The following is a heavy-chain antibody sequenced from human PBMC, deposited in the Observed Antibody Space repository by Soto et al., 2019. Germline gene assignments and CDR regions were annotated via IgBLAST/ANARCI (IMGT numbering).Heavy chain of an antibody. Sequence: GGSLRLSCAASGFTFSSYAMHWVRQAPGKGLEWVAVISYDGSNKYYADSVKGRFTISRDNSKNTLYLQMNSLRAEDTAVYYCARSGYVYYYYGMDVWGRGTTVTVSS. D-gene: IGHD5-12*01. CDR2: ISYDGSNK. CDR1: GFTFSSYA. J-gene: IGHJ6*02. V-gene: IGHV3-30-3*01. CDR3: ARSGYVYYYYGMDV.